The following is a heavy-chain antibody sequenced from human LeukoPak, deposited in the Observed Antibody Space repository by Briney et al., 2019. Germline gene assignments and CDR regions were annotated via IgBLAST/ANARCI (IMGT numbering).Heavy chain of an antibody. J-gene: IGHJ3*02. V-gene: IGHV4-59*12. D-gene: IGHD2-2*01. CDR3: ARDPVVPAVDDAFDI. Sequence: SETLSLTCTVSGGSIGSYYWSWIRQPPGKGLEWIGYIYYSGSTNYNPSLKSRVTISVDTSKNQFSLKLSSVTAADTAVYYCARDPVVPAVDDAFDIWGQGTMVTVSS. CDR1: GGSIGSYY. CDR2: IYYSGST.